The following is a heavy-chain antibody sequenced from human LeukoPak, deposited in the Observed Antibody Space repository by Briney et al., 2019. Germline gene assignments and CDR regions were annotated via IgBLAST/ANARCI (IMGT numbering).Heavy chain of an antibody. J-gene: IGHJ4*02. CDR2: INGDGSSR. CDR3: ARDQAVGSTRDS. Sequence: GGSLRLSCAASGFTFSSYWMHWVRQPLEKGLVWVSRINGDGSSRIYADSVKGRFTISRDNAKNTVYLQMTSLRAEDTAVYYCARDQAVGSTRDSWGQGTLVTVSS. CDR1: GFTFSSYW. V-gene: IGHV3-74*01. D-gene: IGHD1-26*01.